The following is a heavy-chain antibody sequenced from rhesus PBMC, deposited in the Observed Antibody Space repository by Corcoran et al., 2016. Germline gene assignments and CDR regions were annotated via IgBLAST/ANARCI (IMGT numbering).Heavy chain of an antibody. CDR2: ISGNIEGN. J-gene: IGHJ4*01. D-gene: IGHD2-39*01. CDR1: GYSMTSGYY. CDR3: VRGSAPEN. Sequence: QVQLQESGPGLVKPSETLSLTCAVSGYSMTSGYYWGWIRQSPGKELEYIGEISGNIEGNNYNPSQGSQFTISKETSKNQFYRKLISVTAATAVYYCVRGSAPENWGQGVLVTVSS. V-gene: IGHV4-99*02.